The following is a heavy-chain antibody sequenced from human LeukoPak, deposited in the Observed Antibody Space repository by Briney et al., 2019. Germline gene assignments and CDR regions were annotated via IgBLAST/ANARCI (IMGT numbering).Heavy chain of an antibody. CDR3: ARDPAGGDYVDAFDI. CDR2: ISSSSSTI. CDR1: GFTFSSYS. D-gene: IGHD4-17*01. J-gene: IGHJ3*02. Sequence: GGSLRLSCAASGFTFSSYSMNWVRQAPGKGLEWVSYISSSSSTIYYADSVKGRFTISRDNAKNSLYLQMNSLGAEDTAVYYCARDPAGGDYVDAFDIWGQGTMVTVSS. V-gene: IGHV3-48*01.